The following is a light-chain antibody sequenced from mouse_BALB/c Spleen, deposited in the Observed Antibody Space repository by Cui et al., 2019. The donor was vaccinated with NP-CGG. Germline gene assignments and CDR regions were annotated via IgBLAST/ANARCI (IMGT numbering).Light chain of an antibody. CDR3: ALWYSNHWV. J-gene: IGLJ1*01. CDR2: GTN. CDR1: TGAVTINNY. V-gene: IGLV1*01. Sequence: QVVLTQESALITSPGETVTLTCRSSTGAVTINNYANWVQEKPDHLFTGLIGGTNNRAPGVPARFSGSLIGDKAALTITGAQTEDEAIYFCALWYSNHWVFGGGTKLTVL.